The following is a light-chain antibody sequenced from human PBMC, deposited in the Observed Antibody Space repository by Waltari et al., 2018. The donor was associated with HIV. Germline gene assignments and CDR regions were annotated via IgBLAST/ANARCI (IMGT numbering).Light chain of an antibody. Sequence: QSALTQPPSASGSPGQSVTISCTGTSSDVGGYNYVSWYQQHPGKAPKFIIYEVSKRPSGVPDRFSGSKSGNTASLTVSRLQAEDEADYYCSSYAGSNWVFGGGTKLTVL. CDR2: EVS. J-gene: IGLJ3*02. V-gene: IGLV2-8*01. CDR1: SSDVGGYNY. CDR3: SSYAGSNWV.